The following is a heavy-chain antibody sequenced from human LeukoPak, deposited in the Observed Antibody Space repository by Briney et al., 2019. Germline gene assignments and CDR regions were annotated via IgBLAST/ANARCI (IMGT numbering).Heavy chain of an antibody. Sequence: SVKVSCKASGGTFSSYAFSWVRQAPGQGLEWMGGINPIFGTANYAQKFQGRVTITRNTSISTAYMELSSLRSEDTAVYYCARGHSGWLYDVFDLWGQGTMVTVSS. CDR2: INPIFGTA. CDR3: ARGHSGWLYDVFDL. D-gene: IGHD6-19*01. V-gene: IGHV1-69*05. J-gene: IGHJ3*01. CDR1: GGTFSSYA.